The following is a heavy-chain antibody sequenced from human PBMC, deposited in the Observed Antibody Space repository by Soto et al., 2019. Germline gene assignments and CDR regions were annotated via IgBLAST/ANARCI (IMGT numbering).Heavy chain of an antibody. CDR3: AGDQGPNSVAV. V-gene: IGHV3-11*01. D-gene: IGHD2-15*01. J-gene: IGHJ6*04. CDR1: GFTFSDSF. CDR2: ISGRDGNI. Sequence: QVQLVESGGGLVKPGGSLRLSCAASGFTFSDSFMSWSRQTPGKGLEWLSYISGRDGNIYYADSVRGRFTISRDKAKNSVYLQMNSLRVEDTAVYYWAGDQGPNSVAVWGKGTTVTVSP.